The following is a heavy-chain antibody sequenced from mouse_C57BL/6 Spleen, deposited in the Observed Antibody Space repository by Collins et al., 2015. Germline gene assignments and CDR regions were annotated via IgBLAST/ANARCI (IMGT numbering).Heavy chain of an antibody. CDR2: IYPGSGNT. CDR1: GYSFTSYY. CDR3: ARQLSLDAMDY. D-gene: IGHD1-1*02. Sequence: QVQLQQSGPELVKPGASVKISCKASGYSFTSYYIHWVKQRPGQGLEWIGWIYPGSGNTKYNEKFKGKATLTADTSSSTAYMQLSSLTSEDSAVYYCARQLSLDAMDYWGQGTSVTVSS. J-gene: IGHJ4*01. V-gene: IGHV1-66*01.